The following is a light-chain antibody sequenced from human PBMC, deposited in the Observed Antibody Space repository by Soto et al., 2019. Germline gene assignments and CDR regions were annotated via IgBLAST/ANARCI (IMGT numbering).Light chain of an antibody. CDR3: QQYNSYSST. Sequence: DIHMTQSPSTLSASVGDRVTITCRASQSISSWLAWYKQKPGKAPKLLIYDSSILESGVPSRFRGVVSATDFTLTISSLQPDDFATYYCQQYNSYSSTFGQGTKVEIK. CDR2: DSS. CDR1: QSISSW. V-gene: IGKV1-5*01. J-gene: IGKJ1*01.